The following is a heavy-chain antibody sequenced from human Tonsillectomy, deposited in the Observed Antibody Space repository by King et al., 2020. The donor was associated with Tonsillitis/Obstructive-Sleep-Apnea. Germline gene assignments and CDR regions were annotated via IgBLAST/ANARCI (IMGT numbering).Heavy chain of an antibody. J-gene: IGHJ6*04. CDR1: GGSFSGYY. CDR3: AHDYGGATDA. CDR2: INHSGSP. V-gene: IGHV4-34*01. Sequence: VQLPQWGAGLLKPSETLSLTCAVYGGSFSGYYWNWIRQPPGKGLEWIGEINHSGSPNYNPSLKSRVTISVVPSKNQFSLKLTSVTAADTAVYYCAHDYGGATDAWGKGTTVTVSS. D-gene: IGHD4-17*01.